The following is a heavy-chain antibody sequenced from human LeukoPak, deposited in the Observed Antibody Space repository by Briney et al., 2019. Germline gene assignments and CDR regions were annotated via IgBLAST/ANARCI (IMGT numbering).Heavy chain of an antibody. Sequence: SETLSLTCTVSGGSISSGGYYWSWIRQPPGKGLEWIGYIYHSGSTYYNPSLKSRVTISVDTSKNQFSLKLSSVTAADTAVYYCAIGVPNDAFDIWGQGTMVTVSS. D-gene: IGHD2-2*01. V-gene: IGHV4-30-2*01. CDR3: AIGVPNDAFDI. CDR1: GGSISSGGYY. J-gene: IGHJ3*02. CDR2: IYHSGST.